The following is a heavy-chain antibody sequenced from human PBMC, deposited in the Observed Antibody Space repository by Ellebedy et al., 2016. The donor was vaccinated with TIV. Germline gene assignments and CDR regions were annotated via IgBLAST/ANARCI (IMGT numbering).Heavy chain of an antibody. CDR2: LRQEGDAE. CDR1: GFSFRSYW. J-gene: IGHJ5*02. V-gene: IGHV3-7*01. CDR3: ARRGSYGDYAVHINNFFDR. Sequence: GGSLRLSCIASGFSFRSYWMSWVRQAPGKGLEWVANLRQEGDAEYYVDSVKGRFTISRDNANNSLYLQMNGLRAEDTAVYYCARRGSYGDYAVHINNFFDRWGQGTLVTVSS. D-gene: IGHD4-17*01.